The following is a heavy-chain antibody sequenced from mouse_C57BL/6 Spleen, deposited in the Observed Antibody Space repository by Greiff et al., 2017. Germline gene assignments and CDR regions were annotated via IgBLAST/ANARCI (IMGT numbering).Heavy chain of an antibody. J-gene: IGHJ2*01. Sequence: QVQLQQPGAELVRPGTSVKLSCKASGYTFTSYWMHWVKQRPGQGLAWIGVLDPSDSYTNYNQKFKGKATLTVYTSSSTAYMQLSILTSEDSAVYYCARGRFDYWGQGTTLTVSS. CDR2: LDPSDSYT. V-gene: IGHV1-59*01. CDR3: ARGRFDY. CDR1: GYTFTSYW.